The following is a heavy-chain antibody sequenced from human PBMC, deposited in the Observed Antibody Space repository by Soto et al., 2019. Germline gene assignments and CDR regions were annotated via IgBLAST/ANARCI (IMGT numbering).Heavy chain of an antibody. CDR3: ARGVYYDILTGYYIGSPYYVMDV. V-gene: IGHV4-59*01. Sequence: SETLSLTCTVSGGSISSYYWSWIRQPPGKGLEWIGYIYYSGSTNYNPSLKSRVTISVDTSKNQFSLKLSSVTASDTAVYYCARGVYYDILTGYYIGSPYYVMDVWGQGTTVTVSS. J-gene: IGHJ6*02. CDR2: IYYSGST. D-gene: IGHD3-9*01. CDR1: GGSISSYY.